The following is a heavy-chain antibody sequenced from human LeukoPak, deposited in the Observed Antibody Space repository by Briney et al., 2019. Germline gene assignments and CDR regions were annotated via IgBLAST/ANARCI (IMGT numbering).Heavy chain of an antibody. V-gene: IGHV3-23*01. CDR1: GFTFSSYA. CDR3: AKVWWFGELTEFYFDY. J-gene: IGHJ4*02. CDR2: ISGSGGST. D-gene: IGHD3-10*01. Sequence: GGSLRLSCAASGFTFSSYAMSWVRQAPGKGLEWVSAISGSGGSTYYADSVKGRFTISGDNSKNTLYLQMNSLRAEDTAVYYCAKVWWFGELTEFYFDYWGQGTLVTVSS.